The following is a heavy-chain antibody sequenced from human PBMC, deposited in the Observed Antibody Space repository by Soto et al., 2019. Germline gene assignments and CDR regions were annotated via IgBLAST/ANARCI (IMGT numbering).Heavy chain of an antibody. J-gene: IGHJ1*01. CDR2: IRSGGTYI. CDR3: TRDQGGSYGDQFLPFQH. CDR1: GFTFSYYW. D-gene: IGHD1-26*01. Sequence: GGSLRLSCAASGFTFSYYWMTWVRQAPGKGLEWVANIRSGGTYIKYADSVKGRFTISRDNAKNSVSLQMNSLRVDDTAVYFCTRDQGGSYGDQFLPFQHWGQGTLVTVSS. V-gene: IGHV3-21*05.